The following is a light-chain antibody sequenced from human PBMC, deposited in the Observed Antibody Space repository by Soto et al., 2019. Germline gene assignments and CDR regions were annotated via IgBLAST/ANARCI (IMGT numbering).Light chain of an antibody. J-gene: IGLJ2*01. CDR3: CSYAGSSTFVVV. V-gene: IGLV2-23*03. CDR2: EGS. Sequence: QSALTQPASVSGSPGQSITISCTGTSSDVGGYNLVSWYQQHPGKAPKLMIYEGSKRPSGVANRFSGCKSGNTASLTISGLQAEDDADYYCCSYAGSSTFVVVFVGGTKLTVL. CDR1: SSDVGGYNL.